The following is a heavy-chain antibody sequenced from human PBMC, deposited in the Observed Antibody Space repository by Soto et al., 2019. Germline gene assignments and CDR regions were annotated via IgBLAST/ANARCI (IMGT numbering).Heavy chain of an antibody. CDR2: IYPGDSDT. Sequence: GESLKISCKGSGYSFTSYWIGGVRRMPGKGLEWMGIIYPGDSDTRYSPSFQGHATISDDTSISTDYLKWSSLKASATAMYYWARHSYSRSSPGDTWGQGTLFTFSS. CDR3: ARHSYSRSSPGDT. CDR1: GYSFTSYW. V-gene: IGHV5-51*01. D-gene: IGHD6-6*01. J-gene: IGHJ5*02.